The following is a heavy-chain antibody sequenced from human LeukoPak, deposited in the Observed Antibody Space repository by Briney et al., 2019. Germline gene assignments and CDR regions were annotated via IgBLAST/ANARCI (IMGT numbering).Heavy chain of an antibody. D-gene: IGHD3-16*01. Sequence: PSETLSLTCTVSGGSISSYYWSSIRQPPGKGLEWIGYIYYSGSTDYNPSLKSRVTISVDTSKNQFSLKLSSVTAADTAVYYCARDPQGEFDPWGQGTLVTVSS. J-gene: IGHJ5*02. CDR2: IYYSGST. CDR1: GGSISSYY. V-gene: IGHV4-59*01. CDR3: ARDPQGEFDP.